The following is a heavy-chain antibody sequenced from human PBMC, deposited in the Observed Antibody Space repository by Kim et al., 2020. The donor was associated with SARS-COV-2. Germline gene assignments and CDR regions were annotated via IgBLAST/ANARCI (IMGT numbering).Heavy chain of an antibody. V-gene: IGHV3-64D*06. J-gene: IGHJ4*02. Sequence: GGSLRLSCSVSGFTFSEYAIHWVRLAPGKGLEYVSATTRSGDGSFYADPVEGRFTASRDNSKNTRYLQMNSPRVEDTAVYYCVKYGRSYGSVLWGQGTLVIVSS. CDR1: GFTFSEYA. CDR2: TTRSGDGS. D-gene: IGHD5-18*01. CDR3: VKYGRSYGSVL.